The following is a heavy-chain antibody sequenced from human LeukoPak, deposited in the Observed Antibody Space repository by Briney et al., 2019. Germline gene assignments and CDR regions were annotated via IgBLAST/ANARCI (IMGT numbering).Heavy chain of an antibody. D-gene: IGHD2-8*01. V-gene: IGHV7-4-1*02. CDR2: INTNTGNP. J-gene: IGHJ4*02. CDR3: ARGGYCTNGVCYTFDY. CDR1: GYTFTSYA. Sequence: ASVKVSCKASGYTFTSYAMNWVRQAPGQGLEWMGWINTNTGNPTYAQGFTGRFVFSLDTSVSTAYLQISSLKAEDTAVYYCARGGYCTNGVCYTFDYWGQGTLVTVSS.